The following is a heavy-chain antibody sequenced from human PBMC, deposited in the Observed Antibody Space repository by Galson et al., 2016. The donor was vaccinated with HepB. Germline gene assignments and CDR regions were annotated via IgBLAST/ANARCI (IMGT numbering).Heavy chain of an antibody. CDR1: GFAFSSFC. Sequence: SLRLSCAASGFAFSSFCMSWLRQAPGKGLEWVANISEDGTQTHYVASLKGRFTISRDTSNNPLFLQMDSLRAEDTAAYYCARGNKYMRTWYMDVWGQGTTVTVSS. CDR3: ARGNKYMRTWYMDV. CDR2: ISEDGTQT. V-gene: IGHV3-7*04. D-gene: IGHD2/OR15-2a*01. J-gene: IGHJ6*02.